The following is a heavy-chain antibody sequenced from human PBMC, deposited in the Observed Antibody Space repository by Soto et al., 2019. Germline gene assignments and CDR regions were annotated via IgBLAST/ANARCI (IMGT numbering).Heavy chain of an antibody. CDR1: GGSISSYY. Sequence: PSETLSLTCTVSGGSISSYYWSWIRQPPGKGLEWIGYIYYSGSTNYNPSLKSRVTISVDTSKNQFSLKLSSVTAADTAVYYCARDIRDGYNGDAFDIWGQGTMVTVSS. J-gene: IGHJ3*02. CDR3: ARDIRDGYNGDAFDI. CDR2: IYYSGST. V-gene: IGHV4-59*01. D-gene: IGHD5-12*01.